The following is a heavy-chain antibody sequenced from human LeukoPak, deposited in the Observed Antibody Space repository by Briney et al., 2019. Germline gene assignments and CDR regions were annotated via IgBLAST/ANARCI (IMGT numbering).Heavy chain of an antibody. D-gene: IGHD3-16*01. CDR3: TTKLTAWDVLDY. J-gene: IGHJ4*02. Sequence: GGSLRLSCAASGFTFSNAWMSWVRQAPGKGLEWVGRIKSKTDGCTTDYAAPVKGRFTISRDDAKTTLYLQMNSLKTEDTAVYYCTTKLTAWDVLDYWGQGTLVTVSS. CDR1: GFTFSNAW. CDR2: IKSKTDGCTT. V-gene: IGHV3-15*05.